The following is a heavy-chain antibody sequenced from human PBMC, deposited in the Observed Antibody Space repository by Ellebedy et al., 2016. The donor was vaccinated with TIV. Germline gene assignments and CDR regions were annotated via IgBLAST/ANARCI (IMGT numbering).Heavy chain of an antibody. CDR1: EFNFHNYA. CDR3: ANPLEPMGDYFDFAH. D-gene: IGHD4-17*01. Sequence: PGGSLRLSCAASEFNFHNYAMSWVRQAPGKGLEWVAHIRYDGSLEDYAESVKGRFTISRDNSKNTVSLQMNSLRPEDTAVYYCANPLEPMGDYFDFAHWGQGTLVTVSS. CDR2: IRYDGSLE. J-gene: IGHJ4*02. V-gene: IGHV3-30*02.